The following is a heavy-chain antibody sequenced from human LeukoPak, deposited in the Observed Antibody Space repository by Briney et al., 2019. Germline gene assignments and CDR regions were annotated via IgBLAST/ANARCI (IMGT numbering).Heavy chain of an antibody. D-gene: IGHD5-24*01. J-gene: IGHJ4*02. CDR3: AKETVDMAARAFDY. V-gene: IGHV3-23*01. CDR1: GFTFSRND. Sequence: GGSLRLSCAASGFTFSRNDMSWVRQTPGKGLEWVSAVSSSGGRTFYAASVKGRFTISRGNSKDTLYLQMNSLRAEDTAVYYCAKETVDMAARAFDYWGQGTLVTVSS. CDR2: VSSSGGRT.